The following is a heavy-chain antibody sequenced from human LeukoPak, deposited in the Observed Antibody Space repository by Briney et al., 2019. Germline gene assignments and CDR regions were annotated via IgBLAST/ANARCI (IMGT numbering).Heavy chain of an antibody. CDR2: IYYSGST. CDR3: AKRTAYAFDI. Sequence: PSETLSLTCTVSGYSISSGYYWSWIRQPPGKGLEWIGYIYYSGSTNYNPSLKSRVTISVDTSKNQFSLKLSSVTAADTAVYYCAKRTAYAFDIWGQGTMVTVSS. D-gene: IGHD1/OR15-1a*01. V-gene: IGHV4-61*01. CDR1: GYSISSGYY. J-gene: IGHJ3*02.